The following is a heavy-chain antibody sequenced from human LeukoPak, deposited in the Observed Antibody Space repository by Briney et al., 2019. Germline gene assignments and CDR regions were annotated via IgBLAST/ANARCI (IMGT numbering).Heavy chain of an antibody. CDR2: ISGSGGNT. Sequence: GGSLRLSCAASGFTFSSYAMSWVRQAPGKGLEWVSGISGSGGNTYYADSVKGRFTISRDNSKNALYLQMNSLRAEDTAVYYCAKASAISSGAFDYWGQGTLVTVSS. V-gene: IGHV3-23*01. CDR3: AKASAISSGAFDY. CDR1: GFTFSSYA. D-gene: IGHD3-10*01. J-gene: IGHJ4*02.